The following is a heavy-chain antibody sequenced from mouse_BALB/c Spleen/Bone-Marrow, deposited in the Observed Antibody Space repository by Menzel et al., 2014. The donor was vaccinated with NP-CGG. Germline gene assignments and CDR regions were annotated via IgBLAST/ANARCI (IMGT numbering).Heavy chain of an antibody. CDR1: GYEFSSYW. D-gene: IGHD2-1*01. J-gene: IGHJ4*01. Sequence: VQLQQSGAEPVRPGSSVKIPCKASGYEFSSYWMNWVKRRPGQGLEWIGQIYPGDGDTNYNGKFKGKATLTADKSSSTAYMQVSSLTSEDSAVYFCARVYYGNLDYWGQGTSVTVSS. CDR2: IYPGDGDT. V-gene: IGHV1-80*01. CDR3: ARVYYGNLDY.